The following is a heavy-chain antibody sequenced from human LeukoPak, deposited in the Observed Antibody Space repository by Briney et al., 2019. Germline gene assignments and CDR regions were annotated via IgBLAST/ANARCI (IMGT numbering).Heavy chain of an antibody. Sequence: SQTLSLTCAISGDSVSSNNVAWPWIRQSPSRGLEWLGRTYYRSKWFTDYAVSVRSRITINPDTSKNQFSLQLNSVTPEDTAVYYCARAIRVGWFDPWGQGTLVTVSS. D-gene: IGHD1-26*01. CDR3: ARAIRVGWFDP. CDR1: GDSVSSNNVA. V-gene: IGHV6-1*01. J-gene: IGHJ5*02. CDR2: TYYRSKWFT.